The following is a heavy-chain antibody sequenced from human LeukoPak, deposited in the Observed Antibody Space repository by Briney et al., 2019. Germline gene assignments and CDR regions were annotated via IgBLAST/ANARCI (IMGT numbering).Heavy chain of an antibody. CDR1: GFTFSSYW. Sequence: GGSLRLSCAASGFTFSSYWMSWVRQAPGKGLEWVANIKQDGSEKYYVDSVKGRFTISRDNAKNSLYLQMNSLRAEDTAVYYCARRVPSQVITDYFDYWGQGTLVTVSS. V-gene: IGHV3-7*01. CDR2: IKQDGSEK. CDR3: ARRVPSQVITDYFDY. J-gene: IGHJ4*02. D-gene: IGHD1-1*01.